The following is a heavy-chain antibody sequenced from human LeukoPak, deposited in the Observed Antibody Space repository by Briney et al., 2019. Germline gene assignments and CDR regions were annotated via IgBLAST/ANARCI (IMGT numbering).Heavy chain of an antibody. CDR1: GFSLTTTGAC. V-gene: IGHV2-70*17. CDR3: ARTNQQLLDY. D-gene: IGHD6-13*01. J-gene: IGHJ4*02. Sequence: SGPTLVKPTQTLTLTCTFSGFSLTTTGACVTWIRQPPGKALEWLARIDWDDDKFYSRSLKTRLTVSKDTSKNQVLLTMTNMDPVDTATYYCARTNQQLLDYWGQGILVTVSS. CDR2: IDWDDDK.